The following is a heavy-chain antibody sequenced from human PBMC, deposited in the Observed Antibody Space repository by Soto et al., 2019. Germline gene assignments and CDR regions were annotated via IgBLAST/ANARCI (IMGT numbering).Heavy chain of an antibody. CDR1: GFTFSDHY. Sequence: EVQLVESGGGLVQPGRSLRLSCAAFGFTFSDHYMDWVRQAPGKGLEWVGRIRNKANSYTTEYAASVKGRFTISRNDSXNSLFLQMYSLKTEDTAVYYCSRAGILTTPYYFDYWGQGTLVTVSS. V-gene: IGHV3-72*01. J-gene: IGHJ4*01. CDR3: SRAGILTTPYYFDY. CDR2: IRNKANSYTT. D-gene: IGHD4-4*01.